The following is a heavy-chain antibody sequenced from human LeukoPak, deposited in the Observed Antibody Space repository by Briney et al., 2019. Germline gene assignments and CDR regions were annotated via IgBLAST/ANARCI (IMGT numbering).Heavy chain of an antibody. CDR1: GFTFSSYS. V-gene: IGHV3-21*01. D-gene: IGHD3-10*01. CDR3: ARTPYGSDKRPRFDP. J-gene: IGHJ5*02. CDR2: ISSSSSYI. Sequence: GGSLRLSCAASGFTFSSYSMNWVRQAPGKGLEWVSSISSSSSYIYYADSVKGRFTISRDNAKNSLYLQMNSLRVEDTAVYYCARTPYGSDKRPRFDPWGQGTLVTVSS.